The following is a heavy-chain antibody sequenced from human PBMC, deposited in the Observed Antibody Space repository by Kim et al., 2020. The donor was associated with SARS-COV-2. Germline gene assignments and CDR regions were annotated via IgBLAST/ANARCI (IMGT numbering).Heavy chain of an antibody. CDR3: ARKQGVARLLWFGELLPAHMDV. D-gene: IGHD3-10*01. Sequence: GGSLRLSCAASGFTFSDYYMSWIRQAPGKGLEWVSYISSSGSTIYYADSVKGRFTISRDNAKNSLYLQMNSLRAEDTAVYYCARKQGVARLLWFGELLPAHMDVWGQGTTVNVSS. CDR1: GFTFSDYY. CDR2: ISSSGSTI. J-gene: IGHJ6*02. V-gene: IGHV3-11*04.